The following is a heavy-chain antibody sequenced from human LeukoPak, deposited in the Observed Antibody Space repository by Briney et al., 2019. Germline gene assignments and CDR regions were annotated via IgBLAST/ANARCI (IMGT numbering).Heavy chain of an antibody. CDR1: GYTFTSYS. CDR2: INAGNGNT. J-gene: IGHJ4*02. D-gene: IGHD1-26*01. V-gene: IGHV1-3*01. Sequence: GASVKVSCKASGYTFTSYSIHWVRQAPGQRLEYMGWINAGNGNTKSSEKFQGRVTITRDPSASTAYMELTSLKSEDTAVYYCACPFGGGGSYYNFDYWGQGTLVTVSS. CDR3: ACPFGGGGSYYNFDY.